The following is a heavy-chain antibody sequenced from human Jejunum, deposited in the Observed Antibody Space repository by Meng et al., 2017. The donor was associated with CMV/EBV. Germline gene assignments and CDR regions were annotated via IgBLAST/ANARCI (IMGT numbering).Heavy chain of an antibody. J-gene: IGHJ4*02. CDR1: GFTFSRSW. D-gene: IGHD3-16*01. CDR2: INSAANIT. CDR3: AGDRWGPEY. Sequence: SCAASGFTFSRSWMPWARQAPGKGLVWVSRINSAANITHYAGSVKGRFAISRDNAKNTLYLQMNSLRVEDTAVYYCAGDRWGPEYWGQGTLVTVSS. V-gene: IGHV3-74*01.